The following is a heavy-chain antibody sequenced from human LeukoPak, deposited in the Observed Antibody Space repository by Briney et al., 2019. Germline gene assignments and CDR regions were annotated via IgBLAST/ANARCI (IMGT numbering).Heavy chain of an antibody. D-gene: IGHD1-26*01. CDR3: ARGIVGAPDY. CDR1: GGSFSGYY. CDR2: INHSGST. V-gene: IGHV4-34*01. J-gene: IGHJ4*02. Sequence: SETLSLTCAVYGGSFSGYYWSWIRQPPGKGLEWIGEINHSGSTNYNPSLKSRVTISVDTSKNQFSLKLSSVTAADTAVYYCARGIVGAPDYWGQGILVTVSS.